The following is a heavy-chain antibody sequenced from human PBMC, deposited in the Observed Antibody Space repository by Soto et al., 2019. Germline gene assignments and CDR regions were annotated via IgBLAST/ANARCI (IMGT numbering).Heavy chain of an antibody. D-gene: IGHD3-10*01. CDR2: IFYSGST. V-gene: IGHV4-59*01. J-gene: IGHJ6*02. CDR3: ATGGGRFNYGMDG. Sequence: SETLSLTCTVSGGSIRSYYWSWIRRPPGKRLEWIGYIFYSGSTNYNPSLKSRVTISVDTSKNQLSLKLNSVTAADTAVYYGATGGGRFNYGMDGWGQGTSVTVSS. CDR1: GGSIRSYY.